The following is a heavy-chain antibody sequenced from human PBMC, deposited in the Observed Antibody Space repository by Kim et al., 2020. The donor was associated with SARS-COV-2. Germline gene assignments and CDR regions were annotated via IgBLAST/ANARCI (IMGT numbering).Heavy chain of an antibody. CDR2: INHSGST. D-gene: IGHD1-1*01. Sequence: SETLSLTCAVYGGSFSGYYWSWIRQPPGKGLEWIGEINHSGSTNYNPSLKSRVTISVDTSKNQFSLKLSSVTAADTAVYYCARGQSWNYGMDVWGQGTTVTVSS. V-gene: IGHV4-34*01. CDR3: ARGQSWNYGMDV. J-gene: IGHJ6*02. CDR1: GGSFSGYY.